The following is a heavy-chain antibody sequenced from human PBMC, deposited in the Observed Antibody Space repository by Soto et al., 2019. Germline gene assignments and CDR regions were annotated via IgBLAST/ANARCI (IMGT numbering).Heavy chain of an antibody. Sequence: SETLSLTCTVSGGSISSYYWSWIRQPPGKGLEWIGYIYYSGSTNYNPSLKSRVTISVDTSKNQFSLKLSSVTAADTAMYYCARLELEYSSPNGYYYMDVWGKGTTVTVSS. CDR1: GGSISSYY. CDR2: IYYSGST. V-gene: IGHV4-59*01. J-gene: IGHJ6*03. D-gene: IGHD6-6*01. CDR3: ARLELEYSSPNGYYYMDV.